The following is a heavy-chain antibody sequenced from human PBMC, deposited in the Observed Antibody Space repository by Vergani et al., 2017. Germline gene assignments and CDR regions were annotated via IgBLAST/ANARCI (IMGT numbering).Heavy chain of an antibody. Sequence: QVQLQESGPGLVKPSQTLSLTCTVSGGSISSNGDYWSWIRQHPGKGLEWIGYIYYSGTTYHNPSLKSRLIISVDTSQNQFSLNLNSVTAADTAVYYCARGVVAGNWFDPWGQGTLVTVSS. D-gene: IGHD2-15*01. CDR3: ARGVVAGNWFDP. CDR1: GGSISSNGDY. CDR2: IYYSGTT. V-gene: IGHV4-31*03. J-gene: IGHJ5*02.